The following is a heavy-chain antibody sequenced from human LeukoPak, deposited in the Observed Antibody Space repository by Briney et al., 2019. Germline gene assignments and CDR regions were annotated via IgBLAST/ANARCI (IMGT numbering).Heavy chain of an antibody. CDR3: AKDLGGDYYYYGMDV. J-gene: IGHJ6*02. Sequence: GGSLRLSCAASGFTFSSYSMNWVRQAPGKGLDWVSGISWNGGSMGYADSVKGRFTISRDNAKNSLYLQMNSLGAEDTALYYCAKDLGGDYYYYGMDVWGQGTTVTVSS. CDR2: ISWNGGSM. D-gene: IGHD3-16*01. V-gene: IGHV3-9*01. CDR1: GFTFSSYS.